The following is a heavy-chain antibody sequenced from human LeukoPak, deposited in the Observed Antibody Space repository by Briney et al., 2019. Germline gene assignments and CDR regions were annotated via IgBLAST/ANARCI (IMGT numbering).Heavy chain of an antibody. V-gene: IGHV3-52*01. CDR2: IKCDGSEK. J-gene: IGHJ5*02. CDR1: GFTFSSSW. D-gene: IGHD6-19*01. CDR3: AKEDDSSGPVFDP. Sequence: GGSLRLSCAASGFTFSSSWMHWVCQAPEKWLEWVADIKCDGSEKYYVDSVKGRLTISRDNAKNSLYLQVNSLRAEDTAVYYCAKEDDSSGPVFDPWGQGTLVTVSS.